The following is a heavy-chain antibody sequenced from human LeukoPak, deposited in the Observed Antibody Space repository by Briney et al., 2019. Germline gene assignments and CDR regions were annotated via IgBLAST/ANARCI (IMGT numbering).Heavy chain of an antibody. D-gene: IGHD3-10*01. Sequence: GGSLRLSCATSEFTFSDYYMSWIRQAPGKGLEWVSYISTSGNTIYYADSVKGRFTISRDNAKNSLYLQMNSLRAEDTAVYYCASYGSGSYFPWGQGTMVTVSS. J-gene: IGHJ3*01. CDR2: ISTSGNTI. V-gene: IGHV3-11*04. CDR3: ASYGSGSYFP. CDR1: EFTFSDYY.